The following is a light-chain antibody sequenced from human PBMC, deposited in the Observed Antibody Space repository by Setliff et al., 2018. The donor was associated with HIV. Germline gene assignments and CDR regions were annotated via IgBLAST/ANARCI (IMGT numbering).Light chain of an antibody. Sequence: QSALTQPASVSGSPGQSITISCTGTSSDVGSYNLVSWYQQYPGKAPKLMIYEVDKRPSGVSYRFSGSKSGNTASLTISGLQAEDEADYYCSSFTSSGTYVFGTGTKVTVL. J-gene: IGLJ1*01. CDR1: SSDVGSYNL. V-gene: IGLV2-14*02. CDR2: EVD. CDR3: SSFTSSGTYV.